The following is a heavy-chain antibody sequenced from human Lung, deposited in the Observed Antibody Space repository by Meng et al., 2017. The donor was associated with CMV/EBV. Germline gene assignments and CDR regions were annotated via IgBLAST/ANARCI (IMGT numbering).Heavy chain of an antibody. J-gene: IGHJ1*01. Sequence: REAGPATVKPAEPLSLTCAVSGDSITNHNWWAWVRQPPGKGLEWIGEIPHRGSSAYNPSLKSRVSMSIDKSKNQFSLKLTSVTAADTAVYHCLRRSGGSVWGQGTLVTVSS. CDR2: IPHRGSS. V-gene: IGHV4-4*02. CDR3: LRRSGGSV. CDR1: GDSITNHNW. D-gene: IGHD3-10*01.